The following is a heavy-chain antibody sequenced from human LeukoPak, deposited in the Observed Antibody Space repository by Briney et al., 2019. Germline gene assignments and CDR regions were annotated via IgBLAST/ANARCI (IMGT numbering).Heavy chain of an antibody. J-gene: IGHJ3*02. D-gene: IGHD3-9*01. Sequence: PGGSLRLSCAASGFTFGDYYMSWIRQAPGKGLEWVSYISSSGSTIYYADSVKGRFTISRDNAKNSLYLQMNSLRAEDTAVYYCASRTYYDILTGYYNGYGAFDIWGQGTMVTVSS. CDR2: ISSSGSTI. V-gene: IGHV3-11*04. CDR1: GFTFGDYY. CDR3: ASRTYYDILTGYYNGYGAFDI.